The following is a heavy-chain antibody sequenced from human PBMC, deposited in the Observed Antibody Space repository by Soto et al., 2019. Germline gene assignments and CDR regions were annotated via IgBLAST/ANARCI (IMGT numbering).Heavy chain of an antibody. CDR2: ISAGAVAT. Sequence: PGGSLRLSCAASGFTFSSYAMSWVRQAPGKGLEWVSAISAGAVATNYADSVKGRFTISRDNARNSLYLQMTSLRDEDTAVYYCARETPSFDSWGQGTLVTVSS. D-gene: IGHD2-15*01. CDR1: GFTFSSYA. CDR3: ARETPSFDS. V-gene: IGHV3-23*01. J-gene: IGHJ4*02.